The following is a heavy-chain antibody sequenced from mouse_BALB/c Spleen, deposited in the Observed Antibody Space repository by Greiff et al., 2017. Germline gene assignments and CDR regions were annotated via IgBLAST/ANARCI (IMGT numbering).Heavy chain of an antibody. CDR1: GFTFSSYA. V-gene: IGHV5-9-4*01. CDR2: ISSGGSYT. Sequence: EVKVVESGGGLVKPGGSLKLSCAASGFTFSSYAMSWVRQSPEKRLEWVAEISSGGSYTYYPDTVTGRFTISRDNAKNTLYLEMSSLRSEDTAMYYCAREITTVVEGYYSMDYWGQGTSVTVSS. D-gene: IGHD1-1*01. CDR3: AREITTVVEGYYSMDY. J-gene: IGHJ4*01.